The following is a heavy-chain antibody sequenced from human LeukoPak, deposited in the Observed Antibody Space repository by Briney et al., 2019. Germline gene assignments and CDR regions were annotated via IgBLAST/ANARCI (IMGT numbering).Heavy chain of an antibody. D-gene: IGHD2-15*01. V-gene: IGHV1-18*01. CDR3: ASGYCSGGSCYGPFDY. CDR1: GYTFTSYG. Sequence: ASVKVSCKASGYTFTSYGISWVRQAPGQGLEWMGWISAYNGKTNYAQKLQGRVTMTTDTSTSTAYMELRSLRSDDTAVYYCASGYCSGGSCYGPFDYWGQGTLVTVSS. CDR2: ISAYNGKT. J-gene: IGHJ4*02.